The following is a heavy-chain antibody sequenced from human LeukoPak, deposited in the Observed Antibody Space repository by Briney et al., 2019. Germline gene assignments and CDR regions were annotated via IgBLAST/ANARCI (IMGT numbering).Heavy chain of an antibody. J-gene: IGHJ5*02. CDR3: ARVPGPNWFDP. CDR2: IFYSGST. Sequence: GSLRLSCAASGFTFSDYYMSWIRQAPGKGLEWIGSIFYSGSTFYNPSLRSRVTISVDTSKNQFSLKLSSVTAADTAVYYCARVPGPNWFDPWGQGTLVTVSS. V-gene: IGHV4-38-2*01. CDR1: GFTFSDYY.